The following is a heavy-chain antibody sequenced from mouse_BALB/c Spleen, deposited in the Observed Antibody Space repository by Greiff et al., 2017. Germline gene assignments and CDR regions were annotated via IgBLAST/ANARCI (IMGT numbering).Heavy chain of an antibody. D-gene: IGHD2-1*01. CDR3: TRRGVTTYFDY. J-gene: IGHJ2*01. CDR2: IYPSDSYT. CDR1: GYTFTSYW. V-gene: IGHV1-69*02. Sequence: QVQLQQPGAELVRPGASVKLSCKASGYTFTSYWINWVKQRPGQGLEWIGNIYPSDSYTNYNQKFKDKATLTVDKSSSTAYMQLSSPTSEDSAVYYCTRRGVTTYFDYWGQGTTLTVSS.